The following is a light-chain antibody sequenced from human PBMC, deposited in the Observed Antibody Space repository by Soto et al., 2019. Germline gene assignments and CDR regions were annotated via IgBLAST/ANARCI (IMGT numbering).Light chain of an antibody. CDR2: EVS. CDR1: SSDVGGCKF. V-gene: IGLV2-8*01. Sequence: QSALTQPPSASGSPGQSVTISCTGTSSDVGGCKFVSWYQQYPGKAPELIIYEVSKRTSGVPDRFSGFKSGNTASLTVSGLQAEDEADYYCSSCAGSNNPYVFGTGTKLTVL. CDR3: SSCAGSNNPYV. J-gene: IGLJ1*01.